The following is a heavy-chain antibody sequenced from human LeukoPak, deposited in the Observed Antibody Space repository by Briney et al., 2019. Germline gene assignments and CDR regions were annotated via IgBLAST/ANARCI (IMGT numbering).Heavy chain of an antibody. CDR2: ISGSGGST. CDR3: AKVLDFWSGYPWAY. J-gene: IGHJ4*02. D-gene: IGHD3-3*01. CDR1: GFTFSSYA. V-gene: IGHV3-23*01. Sequence: GGSLRLSCAASGFTFSSYALSWVRQAPGKGLEWVSAISGSGGSTYYADSVKGRFTISRDNSKNTLYLQMNSLRAEDTAVYYCAKVLDFWSGYPWAYWGQGTLVTVSS.